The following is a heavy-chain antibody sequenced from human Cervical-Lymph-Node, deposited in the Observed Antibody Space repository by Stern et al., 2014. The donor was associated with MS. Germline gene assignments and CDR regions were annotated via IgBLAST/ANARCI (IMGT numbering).Heavy chain of an antibody. J-gene: IGHJ6*01. CDR2: IYYSGGT. V-gene: IGHV4-39*01. CDR3: ARHSNLPSSYRMDV. D-gene: IGHD5-18*01. Sequence: QVQLQESGPGLVKPSETLSLTCTVSGGSISSSSYYWGWIRQPPGKGLEWIGNIYYSGGTYYNPSLKSRVPISVDTSRNPFSLKLSSVTAADTAVYYCARHSNLPSSYRMDVWGQGTTVNVSS. CDR1: GGSISSSSYY.